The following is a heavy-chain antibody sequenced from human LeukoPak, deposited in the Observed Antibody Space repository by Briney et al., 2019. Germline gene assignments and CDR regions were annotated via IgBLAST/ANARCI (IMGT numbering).Heavy chain of an antibody. CDR2: ISGSSSYI. J-gene: IGHJ4*02. D-gene: IGHD3-10*01. V-gene: IGHV3-21*03. Sequence: GGSLRLSCAASGFTFSTYNMNWVRQAPGKGLEWVSSISGSSSYIYYADSVKGRFSISRDNAKNSLYLQMNSLKTEDTAVYYCTGSFGELTFFDYWGLGTLVTVSS. CDR1: GFTFSTYN. CDR3: TGSFGELTFFDY.